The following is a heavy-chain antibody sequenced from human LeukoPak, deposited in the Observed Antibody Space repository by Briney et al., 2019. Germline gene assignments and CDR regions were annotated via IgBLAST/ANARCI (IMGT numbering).Heavy chain of an antibody. D-gene: IGHD4-17*01. J-gene: IGHJ4*02. CDR2: ITSSGST. CDR1: GFTFNNYA. Sequence: TGGSLRLSCAASGFTFNNYAMNWVRHAPGKGLEWVSVITSSGSTYYADSVKGRFTISRDNSKNTLYLQMNSLRAEDTAIYYCAKDLYGDYDFDCWGRGTLVTVSS. CDR3: AKDLYGDYDFDC. V-gene: IGHV3-23*01.